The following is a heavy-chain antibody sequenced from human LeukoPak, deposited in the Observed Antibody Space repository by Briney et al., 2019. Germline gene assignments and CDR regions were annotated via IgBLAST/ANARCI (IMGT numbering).Heavy chain of an antibody. J-gene: IGHJ5*02. CDR3: ARNIRFLEWLFGWFDP. CDR2: IYTSGST. D-gene: IGHD3-3*01. V-gene: IGHV4-4*07. Sequence: SETLSLTCTVSGGSISSYYWSWIRQPAGKGLEWIGRIYTSGSTNYNPSLKSRVTMSVDTSKNQFSLKLSSVTAADTAVYYCARNIRFLEWLFGWFDPWGQGTQVTVSS. CDR1: GGSISSYY.